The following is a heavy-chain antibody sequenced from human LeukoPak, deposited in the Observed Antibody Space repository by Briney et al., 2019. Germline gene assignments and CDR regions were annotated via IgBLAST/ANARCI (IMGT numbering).Heavy chain of an antibody. Sequence: SETLSLTCTVSGGSISSGGYYWSWIRQHPGKGLECIGYIYYSGSTYYNPSLKSRVTISVDTSKNQFSLKLSSVTAADTAVYYCARGVLMVYAIGGEFDYWVQGTLVTVSS. J-gene: IGHJ4*02. D-gene: IGHD2-8*01. CDR3: ARGVLMVYAIGGEFDY. CDR2: IYYSGST. V-gene: IGHV4-31*03. CDR1: GGSISSGGYY.